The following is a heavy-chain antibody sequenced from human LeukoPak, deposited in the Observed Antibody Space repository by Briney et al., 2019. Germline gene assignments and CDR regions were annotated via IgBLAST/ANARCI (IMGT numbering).Heavy chain of an antibody. CDR3: AKDSYSRGDY. CDR1: GFTFSSSW. Sequence: GGSLRLSCAASGFTFSSSWMSWVRLAPGRGLEWVANIREDGSEKYYVDSVKGRFTISRDSAKNSLYLQVNSLRAEDTAVYYCAKDSYSRGDYWGQGTLVTVSS. D-gene: IGHD6-13*01. CDR2: IREDGSEK. J-gene: IGHJ4*02. V-gene: IGHV3-7*01.